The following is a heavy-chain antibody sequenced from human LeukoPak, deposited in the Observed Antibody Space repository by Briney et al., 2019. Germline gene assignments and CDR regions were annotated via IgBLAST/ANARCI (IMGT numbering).Heavy chain of an antibody. Sequence: PSETLSPTCSVSGDSISNYYWNWIRQSPGKGLEWIGYILSSGSTHHNPSLASRISLSMDPSKNQFSLKLSSVTAADTAVYYCARRVISEFSIDKGNWLDPWGQGTLVTVSS. CDR1: GDSISNYY. D-gene: IGHD3-3*02. J-gene: IGHJ5*02. V-gene: IGHV4-4*09. CDR3: ARRVISEFSIDKGNWLDP. CDR2: ILSSGST.